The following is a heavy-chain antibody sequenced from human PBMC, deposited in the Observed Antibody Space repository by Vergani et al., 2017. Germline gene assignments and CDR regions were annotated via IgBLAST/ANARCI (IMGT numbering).Heavy chain of an antibody. CDR2: IYYSGST. Sequence: QLQLQESGPGLVKPSATLSLTCSVSGASIRSSNYYWGWIRQPPGKGLEWIASIYYSGSTYYNPSLKSRVTISVDTSKNQFSLKLSSVTAADTAVYYCASHCTVECLVRLGWFDSWGQGILVTVSS. CDR1: GASIRSSNYY. CDR3: ASHCTVECLVRLGWFDS. J-gene: IGHJ5*01. D-gene: IGHD6-19*01. V-gene: IGHV4-39*01.